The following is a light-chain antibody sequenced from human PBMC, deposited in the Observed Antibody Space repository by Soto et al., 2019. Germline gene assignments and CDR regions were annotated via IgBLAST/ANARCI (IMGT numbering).Light chain of an antibody. J-gene: IGLJ1*01. CDR3: CSYAGSSTYV. CDR2: EGS. CDR1: SSDVGSYNL. Sequence: QSVLTQPASVSGSPGQSITISCTGTSSDVGSYNLVSWYQQHPGKAPKLMIYEGSKRPSGVSNRFSGSKSGNTASLTISGLQAADEADYYCCSYAGSSTYVFGPGTKLTVL. V-gene: IGLV2-23*01.